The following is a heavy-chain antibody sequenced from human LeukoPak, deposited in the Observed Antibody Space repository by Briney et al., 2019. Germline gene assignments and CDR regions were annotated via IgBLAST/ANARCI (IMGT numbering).Heavy chain of an antibody. CDR3: ARYQKGGGAFDI. J-gene: IGHJ3*02. CDR2: INYSGST. V-gene: IGHV4-59*01. D-gene: IGHD2-2*01. CDR1: GGSISSYY. Sequence: SETLSLTCTVFGGSISSYYWSWIRQPPGKGLEWIGYINYSGSTNYSPSLKSRVTISVDTSKNQFSLTLSSVTAADTAVYYCARYQKGGGAFDIWGQGAMVTVSS.